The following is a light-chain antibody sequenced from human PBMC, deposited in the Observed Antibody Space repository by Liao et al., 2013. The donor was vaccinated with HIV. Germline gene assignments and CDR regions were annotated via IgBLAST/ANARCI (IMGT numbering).Light chain of an antibody. V-gene: IGLV3-21*01. J-gene: IGLJ2*01. CDR1: NLGTKS. CDR2: YDS. Sequence: SYVLTQPPSVSVAPGKTASITCGGHNLGTKSVHWYQQRPGQAPVLVIFYDSDRPSGIPERFSGSNSGNTATLTISGTQAMDEADYYCQAWDSSTVFGGGTKLTVL. CDR3: QAWDSSTV.